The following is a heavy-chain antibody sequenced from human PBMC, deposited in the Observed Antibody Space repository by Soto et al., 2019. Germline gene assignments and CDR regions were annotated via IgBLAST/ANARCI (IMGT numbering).Heavy chain of an antibody. V-gene: IGHV4-39*01. D-gene: IGHD3-9*01. CDR1: GDSINSDNYY. CDR2: IYYRGNT. CDR3: ARLEGLATISYYFDY. Sequence: SETLSLTCTVSGDSINSDNYYWGWIRQPPGKGLEWIGSIYYRGNTYYNPSLKTRVTISLDKSKSQFSLKLNSVTAADSAVYFCARLEGLATISYYFDYWGQGTLVTVSS. J-gene: IGHJ4*02.